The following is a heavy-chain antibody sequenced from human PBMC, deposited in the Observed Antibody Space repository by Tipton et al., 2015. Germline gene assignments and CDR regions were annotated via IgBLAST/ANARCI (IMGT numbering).Heavy chain of an antibody. V-gene: IGHV3-23*01. CDR3: AKVRYCSSTSCYNKARYYYYAMDV. Sequence: SLRLSCTASGFTFSSYAMSWVRQAPGKGLEWVSTITNSGGGTYYADSVKGRFTISRDNSKNTLYLQMNSLRAEDTAVYYCAKVRYCSSTSCYNKARYYYYAMDVWGQGTTVTVSS. CDR2: ITNSGGGT. D-gene: IGHD2-2*01. CDR1: GFTFSSYA. J-gene: IGHJ6*02.